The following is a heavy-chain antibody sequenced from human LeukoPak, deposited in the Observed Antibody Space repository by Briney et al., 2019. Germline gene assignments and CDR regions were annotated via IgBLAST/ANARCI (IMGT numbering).Heavy chain of an antibody. CDR2: ISSSGYTI. D-gene: IGHD3-10*01. V-gene: IGHV3-48*03. J-gene: IGHJ6*02. Sequence: GGSLRLSCAAPGFIFDNYAIQWVRQAPGKGLEWVSYISSSGYTIHYADSVKGRFTISRDNAKNSLYLQMSNLTAEDTAVYYCARDRRGRGYYYGMDVWGQGTTVTVSS. CDR1: GFIFDNYA. CDR3: ARDRRGRGYYYGMDV.